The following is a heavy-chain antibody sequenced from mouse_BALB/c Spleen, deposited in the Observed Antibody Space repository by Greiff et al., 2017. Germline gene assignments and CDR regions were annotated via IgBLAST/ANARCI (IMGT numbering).Heavy chain of an antibody. D-gene: IGHD1-2*01. CDR3: TSLHYYGRYWYFDV. CDR2: INPSNGGT. V-gene: IGHV1S16*01. J-gene: IGHJ1*01. Sequence: VQLQQSGAELVKPGASVKLSCKASGYTFTSYYMYWVKQRPGQGLEWIGEINPSNGGTNFNEKFKSKATLTVDKSSSTAYMQLSSLTSEDSAVYYCTSLHYYGRYWYFDVWGAGTTVTVAS. CDR1: GYTFTSYY.